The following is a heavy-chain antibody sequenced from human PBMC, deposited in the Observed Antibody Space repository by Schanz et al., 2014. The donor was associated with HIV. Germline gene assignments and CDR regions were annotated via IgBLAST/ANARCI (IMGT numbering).Heavy chain of an antibody. J-gene: IGHJ4*02. CDR1: GFSFDTFG. Sequence: VQLVESGGGVVQPGRSLRLSCAGSGFSFDTFGIHWVRQAPGKGLEWVARSRVKSDSYATEYAASVTGRFTISRDDSKNSVYLQMNSLNIEDTAVYYCRGYRFYYGVDFWGQGTLVTVSS. D-gene: IGHD4-17*01. CDR2: SRVKSDSYAT. V-gene: IGHV3-72*01. CDR3: RGYRFYYGVDF.